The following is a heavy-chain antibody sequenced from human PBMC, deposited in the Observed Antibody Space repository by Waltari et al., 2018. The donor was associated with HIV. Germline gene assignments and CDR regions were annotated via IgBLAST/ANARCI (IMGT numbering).Heavy chain of an antibody. CDR3: AREGYSSGWYLYYFDY. D-gene: IGHD6-19*01. V-gene: IGHV4-4*07. Sequence: VQLQESGPGLVKPSETLSLTCTVSGGSISSYYWSWIRQPAGKGLEWIGRIYTSGSTNYNPSLKSRVTMSVDTSKNQFSLKLSSVTAADTAVYYCAREGYSSGWYLYYFDYWGQGTLVTVSS. CDR1: GGSISSYY. J-gene: IGHJ4*02. CDR2: IYTSGST.